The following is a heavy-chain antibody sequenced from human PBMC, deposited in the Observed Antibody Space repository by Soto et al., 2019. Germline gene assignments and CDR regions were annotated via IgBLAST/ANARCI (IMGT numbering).Heavy chain of an antibody. Sequence: GGSLRLSCAASGFTFSSYGMHWVSQAPGKGLEWVAVISYDGSNKYYADSVKGRFTISRDNSKNTLYLQMNSLRAEDTAVYYCAKDLFYDYDSSGYPFDYWGQGTLVTVSS. CDR2: ISYDGSNK. J-gene: IGHJ4*02. CDR1: GFTFSSYG. V-gene: IGHV3-30*18. D-gene: IGHD3-22*01. CDR3: AKDLFYDYDSSGYPFDY.